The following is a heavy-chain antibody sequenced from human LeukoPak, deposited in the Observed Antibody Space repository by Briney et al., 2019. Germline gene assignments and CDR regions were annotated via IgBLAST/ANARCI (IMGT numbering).Heavy chain of an antibody. J-gene: IGHJ6*03. Sequence: ASVKVSCKASGYTFTKYGITWVRQAPGQGLEWMGWISTYNGNTNYAQKLQGRVTMTTDTSTSTAYMELRSLISDDAAVYYCATDGGNSAYYYYMDVWGKGTTVTVSS. CDR1: GYTFTKYG. CDR3: ATDGGNSAYYYYMDV. CDR2: ISTYNGNT. D-gene: IGHD4-23*01. V-gene: IGHV1-18*01.